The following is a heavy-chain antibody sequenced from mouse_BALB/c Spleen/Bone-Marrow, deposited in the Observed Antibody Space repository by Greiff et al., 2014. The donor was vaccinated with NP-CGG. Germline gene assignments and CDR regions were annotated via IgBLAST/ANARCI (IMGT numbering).Heavy chain of an antibody. J-gene: IGHJ4*01. D-gene: IGHD1-1*02. CDR3: TRVTMAMDY. CDR1: GYSFTSYW. CDR2: IYPGNSDT. V-gene: IGHV1-5*01. Sequence: VQLKQSGTVLTRPGASVKMSCKASGYSFTSYWMHWVKQRPGQGLEWIGAIYPGNSDTSYNQKLKGKAKLTAVTSATTAYMEFSSLTNEDSAVYYCTRVTMAMDYWGQGTSVTVSS.